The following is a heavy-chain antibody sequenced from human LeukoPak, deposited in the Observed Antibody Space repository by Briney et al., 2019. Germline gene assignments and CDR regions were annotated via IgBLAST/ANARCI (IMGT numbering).Heavy chain of an antibody. V-gene: IGHV4-39*01. Sequence: SETLSLTCTVSGGSISSGDYYWGWIRQPPGKGLEWIGSIYYSGSTYYNPSLKSRVTISVDTSKNQFSLKLSSVTAADTAVYYCARRSAGPKVYWFDPWGQGTLVTVSS. D-gene: IGHD2-8*01. J-gene: IGHJ5*02. CDR1: GGSISSGDYY. CDR2: IYYSGST. CDR3: ARRSAGPKVYWFDP.